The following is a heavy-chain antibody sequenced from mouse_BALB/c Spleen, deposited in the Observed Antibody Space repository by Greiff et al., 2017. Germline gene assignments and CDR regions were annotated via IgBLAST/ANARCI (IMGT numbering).Heavy chain of an antibody. V-gene: IGHV8-12*01. J-gene: IGHJ4*01. D-gene: IGHD4-1*01. Sequence: QVTLKVSGPGILQPSQTLSLTCSFSGFSLSTSGMGVSWIRQPSGKGLEWLAHIYWDDDKRYNPSLKSRLTISKDTSSNQVFLKITSVDTADTATYYCARRAGRYYAMDYWGQGTSVTVSS. CDR2: IYWDDDK. CDR3: ARRAGRYYAMDY. CDR1: GFSLSTSGMG.